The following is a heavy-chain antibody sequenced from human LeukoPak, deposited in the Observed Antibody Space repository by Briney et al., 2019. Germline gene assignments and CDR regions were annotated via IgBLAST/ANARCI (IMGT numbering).Heavy chain of an antibody. D-gene: IGHD3-10*01. CDR2: IYYSGTT. Sequence: PGGSLRLSCAASGFTFSDYYMSWIRQPPGKGLEWIGSIYYSGTTHYNPSLESRVTISVDTSKNQFSLKLSSVTAADTAVYYCASSYYYGSGLKDWGQGTLVTVSS. V-gene: IGHV4-38-2*01. J-gene: IGHJ4*02. CDR3: ASSYYYGSGLKD. CDR1: GFTFSDYY.